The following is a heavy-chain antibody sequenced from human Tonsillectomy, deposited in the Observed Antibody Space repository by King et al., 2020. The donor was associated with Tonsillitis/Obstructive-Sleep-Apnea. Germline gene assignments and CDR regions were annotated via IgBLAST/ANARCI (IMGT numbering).Heavy chain of an antibody. CDR2: IYPGDSDT. CDR1: RYSFTNYW. Sequence: QLVQSGAEVKKHGESLKISCKGSRYSFTNYWIAWVRQMPGKGLEWMGIIYPGDSDTTYSPSFQGQVTISADKSINTVYLQWSRLKASDTAMYYCATQGGDDAFDIWGQGTMVTVSS. CDR3: ATQGGDDAFDI. J-gene: IGHJ3*02. V-gene: IGHV5-51*01. D-gene: IGHD3-16*01.